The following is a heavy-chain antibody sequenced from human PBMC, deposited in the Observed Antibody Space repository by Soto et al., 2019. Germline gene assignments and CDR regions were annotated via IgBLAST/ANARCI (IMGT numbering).Heavy chain of an antibody. J-gene: IGHJ4*02. Sequence: GGSLRLSCAASGFTFSSYGMHWVRQAPGKGLEWVAVIWYDGSNKYYADSVKGRFTISRDNSKNTLYLQMNSLRAEDTAVYYCARDSWDTAMVHFDYWGQGTLVTVSS. D-gene: IGHD5-18*01. CDR3: ARDSWDTAMVHFDY. V-gene: IGHV3-33*01. CDR2: IWYDGSNK. CDR1: GFTFSSYG.